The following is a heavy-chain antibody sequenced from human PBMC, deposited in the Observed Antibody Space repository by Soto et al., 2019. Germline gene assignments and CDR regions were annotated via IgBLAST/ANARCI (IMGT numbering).Heavy chain of an antibody. Sequence: ASVKVSCKASGYTFTGYYMHWVRQAPGQGLEWMGWINPNSGGTNYAQKFQGWVTMTRDTSISTAYMELSRLRSDDTAVYYCARVPIYISGCDTGSDYWGQGTLVTVSS. J-gene: IGHJ4*02. CDR2: INPNSGGT. D-gene: IGHD5-12*01. CDR3: ARVPIYISGCDTGSDY. V-gene: IGHV1-2*04. CDR1: GYTFTGYY.